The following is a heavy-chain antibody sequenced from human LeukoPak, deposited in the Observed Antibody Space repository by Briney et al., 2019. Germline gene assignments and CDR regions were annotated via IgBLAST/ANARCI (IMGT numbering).Heavy chain of an antibody. J-gene: IGHJ3*01. CDR3: VRGHLVGGWFKYDAFDV. Sequence: SETLSLTCTVSGGSISSYYWSWIRQPPGKGLEWIGYIYYSGSTNYNPSVKSRVTISLDTSKKHFSLKLSSVTAADTAVYYCVRGHLVGGWFKYDAFDVWGQGTMVSVSS. CDR1: GGSISSYY. D-gene: IGHD6-19*01. CDR2: IYYSGST. V-gene: IGHV4-59*01.